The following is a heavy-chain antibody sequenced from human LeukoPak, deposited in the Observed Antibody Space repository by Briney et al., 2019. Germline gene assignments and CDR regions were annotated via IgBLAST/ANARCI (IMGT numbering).Heavy chain of an antibody. J-gene: IGHJ5*02. D-gene: IGHD3-10*01. CDR3: ARHSLYYGSGSYWFDP. CDR1: GYSFTSYW. CDR2: IYPGDSDT. Sequence: GESLKISCKGSGYSFTSYWIGWVRQMPGKGLEWMGIIYPGDSDTRYSPSFQGQVTISADKSISTAYLQWSSLKASDTAMYYCARHSLYYGSGSYWFDPWGQGTLVTVSS. V-gene: IGHV5-51*01.